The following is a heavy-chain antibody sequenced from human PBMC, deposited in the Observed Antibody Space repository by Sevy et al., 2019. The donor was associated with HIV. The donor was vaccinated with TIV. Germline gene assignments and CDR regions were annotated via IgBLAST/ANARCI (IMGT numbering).Heavy chain of an antibody. D-gene: IGHD2-8*01. CDR1: GFTFSNYG. V-gene: IGHV3-30*19. Sequence: GGSLRLSCAASGFTFSNYGMHWVRQAPGKGLEWVSLISYDGTYKYYADSVKGRFTISRDNSKNTLYLQMNSLRGNDTAVYYCARVAVSYCTNDCYHRFDYWGPGALVTVSS. CDR3: ARVAVSYCTNDCYHRFDY. CDR2: ISYDGTYK. J-gene: IGHJ4*02.